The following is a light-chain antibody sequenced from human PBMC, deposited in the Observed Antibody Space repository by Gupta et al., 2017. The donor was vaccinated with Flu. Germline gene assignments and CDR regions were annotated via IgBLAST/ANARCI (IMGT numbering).Light chain of an antibody. CDR1: QSVSSY. Sequence: DIVMTQSPAPLSVSPGERATLSCRASQSVSSYLAWYQQKPGQAPRLLIYGASTRATGIPARFSGSGSGTEFTLTISSLQSEDVAVYYCQQYNNWPGTFGQGTKVEIK. J-gene: IGKJ1*01. V-gene: IGKV3-15*01. CDR3: QQYNNWPGT. CDR2: GAS.